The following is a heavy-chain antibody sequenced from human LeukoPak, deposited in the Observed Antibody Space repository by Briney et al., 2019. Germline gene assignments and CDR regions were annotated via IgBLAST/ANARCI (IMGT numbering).Heavy chain of an antibody. CDR1: GVSITTYY. CDR2: VFYTGDT. Sequence: PSETLSLTCTVSGVSITTYYWTWIRQPPGKGLEYIGYVFYTGDTNYNPSLRSRVTISVDTSKHHFSLRLTSATAADTAVYFCARASGQWLEYSWFDPWGQGSLVTVSS. J-gene: IGHJ5*02. CDR3: ARASGQWLEYSWFDP. V-gene: IGHV4-59*13. D-gene: IGHD6-19*01.